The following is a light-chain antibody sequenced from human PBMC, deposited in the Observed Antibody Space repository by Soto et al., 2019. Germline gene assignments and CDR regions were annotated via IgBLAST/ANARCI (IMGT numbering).Light chain of an antibody. CDR2: GAS. CDR1: QSVSSTY. CDR3: QQCDTSPWA. J-gene: IGKJ1*01. V-gene: IGKV3-20*01. Sequence: EIVLTQSPGTLSFSPGERATLSCRASQSVSSTYLAWYQQKPGQAPRVLIYGASSRATGIPDRFSGSGSGTYFTLTIRRLEPEDFAVYYCQQCDTSPWAFGQGTQVEI.